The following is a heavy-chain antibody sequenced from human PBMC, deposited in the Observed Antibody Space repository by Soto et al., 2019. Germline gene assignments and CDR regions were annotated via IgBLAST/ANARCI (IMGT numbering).Heavy chain of an antibody. CDR2: IYSGGDT. D-gene: IGHD4-4*01. Sequence: EVQLVESGGGLVQPGGSLRLSCAASGFTVSNNYMNWFRLAPGKGLEWVSLIYSGGDTYYADSVKGRFTISRDNSKNTLYLQMNSLRAEDTAVYYCARNGWGMATVGMWGPGTLVTVSS. V-gene: IGHV3-53*01. CDR3: ARNGWGMATVGM. J-gene: IGHJ4*02. CDR1: GFTVSNNY.